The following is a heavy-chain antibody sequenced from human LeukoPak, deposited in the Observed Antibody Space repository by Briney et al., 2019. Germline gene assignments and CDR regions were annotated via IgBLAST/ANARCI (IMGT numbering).Heavy chain of an antibody. CDR2: INHSGST. V-gene: IGHV4-34*01. J-gene: IGHJ4*02. D-gene: IGHD3-10*01. Sequence: SETLSLTCAVYGGSFSGYYWSWIRQPPGKGLEWIGEINHSGSTNYNPSLKSRVTISVDTSKNQFSLKLSSVTAADTAVYYCARATLWFGELSSFDYWGQGTLVTVSS. CDR3: ARATLWFGELSSFDY. CDR1: GGSFSGYY.